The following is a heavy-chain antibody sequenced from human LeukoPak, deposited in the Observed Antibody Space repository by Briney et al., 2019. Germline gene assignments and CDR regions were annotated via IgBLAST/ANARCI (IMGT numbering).Heavy chain of an antibody. CDR3: ARGKGWGPAAIVYFDY. V-gene: IGHV3-30-3*01. D-gene: IGHD2-2*01. CDR2: ISYDGSNK. CDR1: GFTFSSYA. Sequence: GASLRLSCAASGFTFSSYAMHWVRQAPGKGLEWVAVISYDGSNKYYADSVKGRFTISRDNSKNTLYLQMNSLRAEDTAVYYCARGKGWGPAAIVYFDYWGQGTLVTVSS. J-gene: IGHJ4*02.